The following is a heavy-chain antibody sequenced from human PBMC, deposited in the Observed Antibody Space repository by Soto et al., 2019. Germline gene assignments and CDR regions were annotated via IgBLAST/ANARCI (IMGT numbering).Heavy chain of an antibody. CDR3: ARQIAVAGTPSTSCAFDI. V-gene: IGHV5-51*01. Sequence: GESLKISCKGSGYSFTSYWIGWVRQMPGKGLEWMGIIYPGDSDTRYSPSFQGQVTISADKSISTAYLQWSSLKASDTAMYYCARQIAVAGTPSTSCAFDIWGQGTMVTVSS. CDR1: GYSFTSYW. CDR2: IYPGDSDT. D-gene: IGHD6-19*01. J-gene: IGHJ3*02.